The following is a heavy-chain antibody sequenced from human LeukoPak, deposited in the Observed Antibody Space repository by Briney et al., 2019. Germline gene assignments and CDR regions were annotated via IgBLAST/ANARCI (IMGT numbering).Heavy chain of an antibody. CDR3: AKDRGTGYSYASHHMDV. J-gene: IGHJ6*03. Sequence: GGSLRLSCAASGFTFSSYWMHWVRQAPGKGLVWLSRINSDGYSISYADSVKGRFTISRDNSKNTLYLQVNSLRAEDTAVYYCAKDRGTGYSYASHHMDVWGKGTTVIVSS. V-gene: IGHV3-74*03. D-gene: IGHD5-18*01. CDR2: INSDGYSI. CDR1: GFTFSSYW.